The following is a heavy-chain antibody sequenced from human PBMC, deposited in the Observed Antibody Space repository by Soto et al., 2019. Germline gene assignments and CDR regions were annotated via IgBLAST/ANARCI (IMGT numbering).Heavy chain of an antibody. CDR3: AKADSDCSSTSCYGIYFDY. CDR2: ISGSGGST. D-gene: IGHD2-2*01. CDR1: GLAFSSYA. V-gene: IGHV3-23*01. Sequence: GGSLRLSCASSGLAFSSYAMSWVRQAPGKGLEWVSAISGSGGSTYYADSVKGRFTISRDNSKNTLYLQMNSLRAEDTAVYYCAKADSDCSSTSCYGIYFDYWGQGTLVTVSS. J-gene: IGHJ4*02.